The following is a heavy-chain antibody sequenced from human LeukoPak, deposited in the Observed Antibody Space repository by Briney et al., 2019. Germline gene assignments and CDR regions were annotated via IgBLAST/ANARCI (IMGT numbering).Heavy chain of an antibody. CDR1: GGSISSYY. Sequence: PSETLSLTCTVSGGSISSYYWSWIRQPPGKGLEWIGYIYTSGSTNYNPSLKSRVTISVDTSKNQFSLKLSSVTAADTAVYYCARHLGDNWNDFVLGYWGQGTLVTVSP. V-gene: IGHV4-4*09. CDR2: IYTSGST. CDR3: ARHLGDNWNDFVLGY. D-gene: IGHD1-20*01. J-gene: IGHJ4*02.